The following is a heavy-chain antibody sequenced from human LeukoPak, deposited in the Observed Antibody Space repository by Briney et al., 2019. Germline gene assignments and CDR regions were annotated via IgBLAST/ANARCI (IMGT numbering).Heavy chain of an antibody. CDR3: ARSYSSGWYEAFDI. J-gene: IGHJ3*02. CDR2: IYYSGST. CDR1: GGSISSSSYY. D-gene: IGHD6-19*01. V-gene: IGHV4-39*01. Sequence: SETLSLTCTVSGGSISSSSYYWGWIRQPPGKGLEWIGSIYYSGSTYYNPSLKSRLTISVDTSKNQFSLKLSSVTAADTAVYYCARSYSSGWYEAFDIWGQGTMVTVSS.